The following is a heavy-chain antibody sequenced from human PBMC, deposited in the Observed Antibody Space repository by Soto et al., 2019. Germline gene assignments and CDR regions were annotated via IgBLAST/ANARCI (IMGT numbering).Heavy chain of an antibody. Sequence: EVQLVESGGGLVKPGGSLRLSCAASGFTFSNAWMNWVRQAPGKGLEWVGRIKSKTDGGTTDYAAPVKGRFTISRDDSKNTLYLQMNSLKTEDTAVYYCTTAWGYCSGGSCLDFDYWGQGTLVTVSS. CDR3: TTAWGYCSGGSCLDFDY. CDR2: IKSKTDGGTT. CDR1: GFTFSNAW. D-gene: IGHD2-15*01. V-gene: IGHV3-15*07. J-gene: IGHJ4*02.